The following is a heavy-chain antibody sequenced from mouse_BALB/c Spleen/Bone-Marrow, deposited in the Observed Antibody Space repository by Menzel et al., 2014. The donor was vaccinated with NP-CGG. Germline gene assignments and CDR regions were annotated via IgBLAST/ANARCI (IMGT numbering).Heavy chain of an antibody. D-gene: IGHD2-4*01. V-gene: IGHV1-37*01. Sequence: VQLQQSGPELVKPGASVEISCKASGYSFTGYFMNWMKQSHGKSLEWIGRINPYNGDPFYDQKFKGKATLTVVKSSSTAHMELLSLTSEDSAVYYCGRGNYDYDSWFGYWGQGTLVTVSA. CDR2: INPYNGDP. CDR1: GYSFTGYF. J-gene: IGHJ3*01. CDR3: GRGNYDYDSWFGY.